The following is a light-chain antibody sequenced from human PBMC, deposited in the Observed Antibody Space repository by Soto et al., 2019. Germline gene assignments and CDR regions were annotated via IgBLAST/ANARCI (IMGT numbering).Light chain of an antibody. Sequence: DIPMTQSPSTLSASVGDRVTFTCRASQSVSIWLAWYQQKPGKAPKLLISGASTLESGVPSRFSGSGSGTEFTLTISSLQPDEFATYYCQQYKNYLTFGQGTKVEIK. V-gene: IGKV1-5*01. CDR2: GAS. CDR3: QQYKNYLT. J-gene: IGKJ1*01. CDR1: QSVSIW.